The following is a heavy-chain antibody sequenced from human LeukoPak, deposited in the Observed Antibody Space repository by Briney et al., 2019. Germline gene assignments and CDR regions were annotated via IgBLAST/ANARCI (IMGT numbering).Heavy chain of an antibody. D-gene: IGHD5-18*01. CDR2: IYYSGST. J-gene: IGHJ4*02. Sequence: SETLSLTCTVSGGSISSYYWSWIRQPPRKGLEWIGYIYYSGSTNYNPSLKSRVTISVDTSKNQFSLKLSSVTAADTAVYYCARERRVGYSYGYFDYWGQGTLVTVSS. CDR1: GGSISSYY. V-gene: IGHV4-59*12. CDR3: ARERRVGYSYGYFDY.